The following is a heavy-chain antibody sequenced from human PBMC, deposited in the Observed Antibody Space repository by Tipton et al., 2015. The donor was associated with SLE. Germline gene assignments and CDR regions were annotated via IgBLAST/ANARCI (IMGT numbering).Heavy chain of an antibody. Sequence: QLVQSGAEVKKPGSSVKVSCKASGGTFSSYVISWVRQAPGQGLEWMGGIIPIFGTANYAQKFQGRVTITADESTSTAYMELSSLRSEDAAVYYCARLGGYCSGASCYSAEYFQHWGQGTLITVSS. V-gene: IGHV1-69*01. CDR1: GGTFSSYV. D-gene: IGHD2-15*01. CDR2: IIPIFGTA. J-gene: IGHJ1*01. CDR3: ARLGGYCSGASCYSAEYFQH.